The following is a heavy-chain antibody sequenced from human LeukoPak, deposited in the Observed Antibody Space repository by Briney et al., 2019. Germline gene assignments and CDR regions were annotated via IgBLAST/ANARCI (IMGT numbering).Heavy chain of an antibody. CDR1: GFIVSSNS. Sequence: GGSLRLSCKVSGFIVSSNSWSWVRQAPGKGLEWVSFISSGGNTDHSDSVKGRFTISRDNSKNTLYLQMNSLRAEDTAIYYCARRAGEYSHPYDYWGQGTLVTVSS. CDR3: ARRAGEYSHPYDY. D-gene: IGHD2-15*01. V-gene: IGHV3-53*01. J-gene: IGHJ4*02. CDR2: ISSGGNT.